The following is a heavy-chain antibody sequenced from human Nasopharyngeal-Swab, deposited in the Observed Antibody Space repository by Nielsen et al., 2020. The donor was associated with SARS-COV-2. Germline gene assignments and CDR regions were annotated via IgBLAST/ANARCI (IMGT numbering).Heavy chain of an antibody. V-gene: IGHV2-70*01. D-gene: IGHD2-2*01. Sequence: WICQPPGKALEWLALIDWDDDKYYSTSLKTRLTISKDTSKNQVVLTMTNMDPVDTATYYCARISSTSFWFDPWGQGTLVTVSS. CDR3: ARISSTSFWFDP. CDR2: IDWDDDK. J-gene: IGHJ5*02.